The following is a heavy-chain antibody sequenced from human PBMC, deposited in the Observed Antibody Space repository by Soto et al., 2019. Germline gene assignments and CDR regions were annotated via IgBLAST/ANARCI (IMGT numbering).Heavy chain of an antibody. CDR2: ISYDGGNK. D-gene: IGHD4-17*01. J-gene: IGHJ6*02. Sequence: QVQLVESGGGVVQPGRSLRLSCAASGFTFSSYGMHWVRQAPGKGLEWVAVISYDGGNKYYADPVKGRFTISIDNSENTLYLQMNSLRAEDTAVYYCAKATTVTTRYYGMDVWGQGTTVTVSS. CDR3: AKATTVTTRYYGMDV. CDR1: GFTFSSYG. V-gene: IGHV3-30*18.